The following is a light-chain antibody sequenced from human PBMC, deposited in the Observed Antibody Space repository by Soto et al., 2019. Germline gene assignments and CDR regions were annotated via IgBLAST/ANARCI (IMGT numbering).Light chain of an antibody. Sequence: QSVLTQPPSVSGAPGQRVTLSCTGSSSNIGAGFDVNWYQQLPGTAPKVLIYGNSNRPSGVPARFSGSKSGTSASLAITGLVAEYEGDCFCQSYESQLSGWVFGGGTKLTVL. J-gene: IGLJ3*02. V-gene: IGLV1-40*01. CDR1: SSNIGAGFD. CDR3: QSYESQLSGWV. CDR2: GNS.